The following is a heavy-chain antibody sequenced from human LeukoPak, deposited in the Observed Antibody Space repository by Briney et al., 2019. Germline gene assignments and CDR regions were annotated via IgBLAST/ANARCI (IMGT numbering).Heavy chain of an antibody. CDR1: GVTFSDYY. CDR3: ARDPRGAVVPGAMGV. V-gene: IGHV3-11*01. J-gene: IGHJ6*04. Sequence: GGSLRLSCAASGVTFSDYYMSWIRQAPGKGLEWVSYISSSGTTIYYADSVKGRFTISRDNGQSSLYLQMNSLRAEDTAVYYCARDPRGAVVPGAMGVWGKGTTVTVSS. CDR2: ISSSGTTI. D-gene: IGHD2-2*01.